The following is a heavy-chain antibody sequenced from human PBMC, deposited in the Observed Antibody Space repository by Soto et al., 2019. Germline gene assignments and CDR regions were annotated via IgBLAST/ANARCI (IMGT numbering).Heavy chain of an antibody. Sequence: PSETLSLTCTVSGGSISSHYWSWIRQPPGKGLEWIGYIYHSGSTYYNPSLKSRVTISVDRSKNQFSLKLSSVTAADTAVYYCARGVTTVTTFDYWGQGTLVTVSS. CDR1: GGSISSHY. D-gene: IGHD4-17*01. J-gene: IGHJ4*02. CDR3: ARGVTTVTTFDY. CDR2: IYHSGST. V-gene: IGHV4-59*11.